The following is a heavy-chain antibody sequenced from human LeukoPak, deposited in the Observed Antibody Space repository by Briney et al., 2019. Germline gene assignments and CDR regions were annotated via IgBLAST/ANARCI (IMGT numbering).Heavy chain of an antibody. CDR2: INHSGST. D-gene: IGHD3-10*01. V-gene: IGHV4-38-2*02. Sequence: SETLSLTCTVSGYSISSGYYWGWIRQPPGKGLEWIGEINHSGSTNYNPSLKSRVTISVDTSKNQFSLKLSSVTAADTAVYYCARGRLWFGEFPFDYWGQGTLVTVSS. J-gene: IGHJ4*02. CDR3: ARGRLWFGEFPFDY. CDR1: GYSISSGYY.